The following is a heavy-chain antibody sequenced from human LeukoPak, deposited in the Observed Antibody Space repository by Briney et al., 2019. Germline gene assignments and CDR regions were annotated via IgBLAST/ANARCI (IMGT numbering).Heavy chain of an antibody. J-gene: IGHJ4*02. V-gene: IGHV3-23*01. CDR3: AKGVQLWFAYYFDY. CDR1: GLTFSSYA. D-gene: IGHD5-18*01. CDR2: ISGSGGSGYNT. Sequence: GGSLRLSCTASGLTFSSYAMSWVRQAPGKGLEWVSAISGSGGSGYNTYYADSVKGRFTISRDNSKNTLYLQMNSLRAEDTAVYYCAKGVQLWFAYYFDYWGQGTLVTVSS.